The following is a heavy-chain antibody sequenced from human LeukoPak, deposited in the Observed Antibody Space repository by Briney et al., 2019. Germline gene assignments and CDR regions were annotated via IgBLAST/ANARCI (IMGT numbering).Heavy chain of an antibody. CDR2: ISYDGSNK. CDR3: ARTYSPEYGMDV. V-gene: IGHV3-30*04. CDR1: GFTFSSYA. J-gene: IGHJ6*02. Sequence: GGSLRLSCAASGFTFSSYAMHWVRQAPGKGLEWVAVISYDGSNKYYADSVKGRFTISRDNSKNTLYLQMNSLRAEDTAVYYCARTYSPEYGMDVWGQGTTVTVSS. D-gene: IGHD4-11*01.